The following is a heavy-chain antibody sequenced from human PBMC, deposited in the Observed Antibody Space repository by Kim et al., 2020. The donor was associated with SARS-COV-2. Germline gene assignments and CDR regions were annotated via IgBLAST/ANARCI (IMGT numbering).Heavy chain of an antibody. CDR3: ARGIVYY. Sequence: GGSLRLSCAASGFTFSNFCMSWVRQAPGKGLEWVADIKQDGSEKYYVDSVRGRFTISRDNAKNSLYLQMNSLRAEDTAVYYCARGIVYYWGQGTLITVS. D-gene: IGHD1-26*01. CDR1: GFTFSNFC. J-gene: IGHJ4*02. CDR2: IKQDGSEK. V-gene: IGHV3-7*03.